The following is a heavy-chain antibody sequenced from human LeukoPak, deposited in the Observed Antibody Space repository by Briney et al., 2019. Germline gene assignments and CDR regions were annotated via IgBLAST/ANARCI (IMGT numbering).Heavy chain of an antibody. D-gene: IGHD5-24*01. Sequence: GGSLRLSCAASGFTFDDYAMHWVRQAPGKGLEWVSVISADGGTTFYADSVKGRFTFSRDNNKNSLYLQMNSLRTKDTALYYCAKDLSGDGYNWGIFDYWGQGTLVTVSS. J-gene: IGHJ4*02. V-gene: IGHV3-43*02. CDR1: GFTFDDYA. CDR3: AKDLSGDGYNWGIFDY. CDR2: ISADGGTT.